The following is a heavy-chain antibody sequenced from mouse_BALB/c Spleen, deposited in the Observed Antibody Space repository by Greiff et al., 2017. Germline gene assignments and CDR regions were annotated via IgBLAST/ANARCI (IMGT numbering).Heavy chain of an antibody. CDR1: GYSFTSYW. Sequence: EVQLQQSGTVLARPGASVKMSCKASGYSFTSYWMHWVKQRPGQGLEWIGAIYPGNSDTSYNQKFKGKAKLTAVTSASTAYMELSSLTNEDSAVYYCTRITTGRVYYAMDYWGQGTSVTVSS. CDR3: TRITTGRVYYAMDY. V-gene: IGHV1-5*01. D-gene: IGHD2-4*01. J-gene: IGHJ4*01. CDR2: IYPGNSDT.